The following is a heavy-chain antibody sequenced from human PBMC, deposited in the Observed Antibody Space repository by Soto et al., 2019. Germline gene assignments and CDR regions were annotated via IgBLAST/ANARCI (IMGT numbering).Heavy chain of an antibody. D-gene: IGHD3-10*01. CDR1: GDTFTFYS. CDR3: ASSYGSGYRAFDY. CDR2: INPILSMS. Sequence: QVQLVQSGAEVKRPGSSVKVSCKASGDTFTFYSINWVRQAPGLGLEWMGRINPILSMSNYAQRFQGRVTTTACKTTSTAYMELSSLRSEDTAIYYCASSYGSGYRAFDYWGQGALVTVSS. V-gene: IGHV1-69*02. J-gene: IGHJ4*02.